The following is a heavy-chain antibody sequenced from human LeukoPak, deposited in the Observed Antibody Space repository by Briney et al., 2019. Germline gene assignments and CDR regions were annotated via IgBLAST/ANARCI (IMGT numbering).Heavy chain of an antibody. CDR3: ARQLRGEAVAGHLQPFDY. D-gene: IGHD6-19*01. CDR1: GGSFSGYY. J-gene: IGHJ4*02. Sequence: SETLPLTCAVYGGSFSGYYWSWIRQPPGKGLEWIGEINHSRTTNYNPSLKSRVTISVDTSKNQFSLKLSSVTAADTAVYFCARQLRGEAVAGHLQPFDYWGQGTLVTVSS. V-gene: IGHV4-34*01. CDR2: INHSRTT.